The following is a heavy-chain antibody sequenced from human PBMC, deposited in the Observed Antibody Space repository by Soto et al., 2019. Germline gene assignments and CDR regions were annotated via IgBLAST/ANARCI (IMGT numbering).Heavy chain of an antibody. Sequence: XETLCLTCAVAGFSIRSSSWWRWVRQPPGKGLEWIGEIYHSGSTNYNPSLKSRVTISVDKSKNQFSLKLSSVTAADTAVYYCATQWLVRWGPQDYWGQGTLVTVSS. V-gene: IGHV4-4*02. CDR1: GFSIRSSSW. D-gene: IGHD6-19*01. CDR3: ATQWLVRWGPQDY. J-gene: IGHJ4*02. CDR2: IYHSGST.